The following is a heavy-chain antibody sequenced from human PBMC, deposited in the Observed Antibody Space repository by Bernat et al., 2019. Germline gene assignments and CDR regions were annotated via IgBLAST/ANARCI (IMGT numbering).Heavy chain of an antibody. CDR1: GFSLSNARMG. CDR2: IFSNDEK. Sequence: QVTLKESGPVLVKPTETLTLTCTVSGFSLSNARMGVSWIRQPPGKALEWLAHIFSNDEKSYSTSLKSRLTISKDTSKSQVVLTMTNMDPVGTATYYCARILADFWSGYYFDYWGQGTLVTVSS. D-gene: IGHD3-3*01. V-gene: IGHV2-26*01. J-gene: IGHJ4*02. CDR3: ARILADFWSGYYFDY.